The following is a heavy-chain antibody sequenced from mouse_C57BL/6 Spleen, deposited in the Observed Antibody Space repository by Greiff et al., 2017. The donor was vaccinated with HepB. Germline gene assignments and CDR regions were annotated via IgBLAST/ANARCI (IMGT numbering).Heavy chain of an antibody. CDR2: INPSTGGT. CDR3: AKSYDYGAWFAY. J-gene: IGHJ3*01. D-gene: IGHD2-4*01. CDR1: GYSFTGYY. Sequence: VQLQQSGPELVKPGASVKISCKASGYSFTGYYMNWVKQSPEKSLEWIGEINPSTGGTTYNQKFKAKATLTVDKSSSTAYMQLKSLTSEDSAVYYCAKSYDYGAWFAYWGQGTLVTVSA. V-gene: IGHV1-42*01.